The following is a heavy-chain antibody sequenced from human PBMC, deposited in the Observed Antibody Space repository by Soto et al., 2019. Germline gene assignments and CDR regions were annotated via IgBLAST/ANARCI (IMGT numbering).Heavy chain of an antibody. J-gene: IGHJ4*02. Sequence: GGSLRLSCAASGFTFSSYAMSWVRQAPGKGLEWVSAISGSGGSTYYADSVKGRFTISRDNSKNTLYLQMNSLRAEDTAVYYCAKARVVTFGGVIVSDFDYWGQGTLVTVSS. V-gene: IGHV3-23*01. CDR3: AKARVVTFGGVIVSDFDY. D-gene: IGHD3-16*02. CDR2: ISGSGGST. CDR1: GFTFSSYA.